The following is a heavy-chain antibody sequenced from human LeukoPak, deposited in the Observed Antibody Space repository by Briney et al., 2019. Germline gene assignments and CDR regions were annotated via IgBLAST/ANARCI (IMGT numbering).Heavy chain of an antibody. Sequence: PGGSLRLSCAASGFTLSSYWMSWVRQAPGKGLEWVANIKQDGSEKYYVDSVKGRFTISRDNAKKSLYLQMNSLRGEDTAVYYCARALVPAARDAFDIWGQGTMVTASS. CDR2: IKQDGSEK. D-gene: IGHD2-2*01. V-gene: IGHV3-7*04. CDR3: ARALVPAARDAFDI. J-gene: IGHJ3*02. CDR1: GFTLSSYW.